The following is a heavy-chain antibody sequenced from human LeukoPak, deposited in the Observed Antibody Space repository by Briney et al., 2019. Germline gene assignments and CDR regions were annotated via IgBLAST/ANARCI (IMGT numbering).Heavy chain of an antibody. CDR1: GYTFTGYY. Sequence: GASVKVSCKASGYTFTGYYMHWVRQAPGQGLEWMGWINPNSGGTNYAQKFQGRVTMTRDTSTSTVYMELSSLRSEDTAVYYCARGRGVHDSHTYDYFDYWGQGSLVTVSS. CDR2: INPNSGGT. CDR3: ARGRGVHDSHTYDYFDY. V-gene: IGHV1-2*02. D-gene: IGHD3-22*01. J-gene: IGHJ4*02.